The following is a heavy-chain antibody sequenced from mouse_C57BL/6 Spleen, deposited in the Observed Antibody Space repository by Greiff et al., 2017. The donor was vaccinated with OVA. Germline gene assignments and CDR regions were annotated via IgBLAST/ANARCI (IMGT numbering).Heavy chain of an antibody. J-gene: IGHJ3*01. CDR1: GYAFSSSW. D-gene: IGHD2-5*01. CDR2: IYPGDGDT. CDR3: ARFGYSNPFAY. V-gene: IGHV1-82*01. Sequence: QVQLQQSGPELVKPGASVKISCKASGYAFSSSWMNWVKQRPGKGLEWIGRIYPGDGDTNYNGKFKGKATLTADKSSSTAYMQLSSLTSEDSAVYFCARFGYSNPFAYWGQGTLVTVSA.